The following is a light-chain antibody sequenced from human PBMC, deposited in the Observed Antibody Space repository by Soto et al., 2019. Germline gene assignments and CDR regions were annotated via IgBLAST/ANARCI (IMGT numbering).Light chain of an antibody. J-gene: IGKJ1*01. CDR3: QQNEGWPGT. Sequence: ELVMTQSPATLSVSPGERATLSCRASESVSSYLAWYQQRPGQAPRLVIYGASTRATGIPARFSGGGSGTEFTLTISSLQSEDVGIYYCQQNEGWPGTFGQGTKVDIK. CDR1: ESVSSY. V-gene: IGKV3-15*01. CDR2: GAS.